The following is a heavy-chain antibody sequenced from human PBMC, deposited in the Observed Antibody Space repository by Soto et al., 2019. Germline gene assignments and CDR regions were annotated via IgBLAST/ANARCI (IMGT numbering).Heavy chain of an antibody. CDR2: ISSSGSTI. Sequence: GSLRLSCAASGFTFSDYYMSWIRQAPGKGLEWVSYISSSGSTIYYADSVKGRFTISRDNAKNSLYLQMNSLRAEDTAVYYCARSKNDFWSGYYPFDYWGQGTLVTVSS. J-gene: IGHJ4*02. D-gene: IGHD3-3*01. V-gene: IGHV3-11*01. CDR1: GFTFSDYY. CDR3: ARSKNDFWSGYYPFDY.